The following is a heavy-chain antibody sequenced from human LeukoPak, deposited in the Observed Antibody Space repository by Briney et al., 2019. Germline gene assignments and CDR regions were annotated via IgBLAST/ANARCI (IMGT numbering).Heavy chain of an antibody. Sequence: GGSLRLSCAASGFTFSSYSMSWVRQAPGKGLEWVSFISSSGSDIYHADSVKGRFTISRGNAKNSLFLQMNSLRADDTAVYYCAKDLPAAVDWGQGTLVTVSS. V-gene: IGHV3-21*01. CDR1: GFTFSSYS. J-gene: IGHJ4*02. D-gene: IGHD2-2*01. CDR3: AKDLPAAVD. CDR2: ISSSGSDI.